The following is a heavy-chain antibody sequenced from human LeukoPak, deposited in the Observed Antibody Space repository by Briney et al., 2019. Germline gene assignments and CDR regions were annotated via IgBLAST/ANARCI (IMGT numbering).Heavy chain of an antibody. CDR3: ARDPNGVPAAIRWFDP. J-gene: IGHJ5*02. CDR1: GFTFSNYA. D-gene: IGHD2-2*02. Sequence: GGSLRLSCAASGFTFSNYAMSWVCQAPGKGPEWVSTISGSGDITLYADSVKGRFTISRDNAKNSLYLQMNSLRAEDTAVYYCARDPNGVPAAIRWFDPWGQGTLVTVSS. V-gene: IGHV3-23*01. CDR2: ISGSGDIT.